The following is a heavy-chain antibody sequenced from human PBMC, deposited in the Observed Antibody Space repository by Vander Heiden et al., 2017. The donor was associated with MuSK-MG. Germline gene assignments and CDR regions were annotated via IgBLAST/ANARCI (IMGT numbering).Heavy chain of an antibody. D-gene: IGHD6-19*01. V-gene: IGHV4-59*01. CDR2: IYYSGST. CDR1: GGSISSYY. CDR3: ARGEGSSGWYSYYYYYYMDV. Sequence: QVQLQESGPGLVKPSETLSLTCTVSGGSISSYYWGWIRQPPGKGLELIGYIYYSGSTNYNPSLKSRVTIAVDTSKNQFSLKLSSVTAADTAVYYCARGEGSSGWYSYYYYYYMDVWGKGTTVTVSS. J-gene: IGHJ6*03.